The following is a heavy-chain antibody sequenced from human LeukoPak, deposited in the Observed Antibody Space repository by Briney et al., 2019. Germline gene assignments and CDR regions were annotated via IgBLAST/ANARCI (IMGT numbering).Heavy chain of an antibody. D-gene: IGHD6-13*01. CDR1: GYTFTGYY. J-gene: IGHJ4*02. CDR2: INPNNGGT. CDR3: ARGYSSPVPNFDY. V-gene: IGHV1-2*02. Sequence: ASVKVSCKASGYTFTGYYMHWVRQAPGQGLEWMGWINPNNGGTSYAQKFQGRVTMTRDTSITTAYMELPSLTSDDTAVYYCARGYSSPVPNFDYWGQGTLVTVSS.